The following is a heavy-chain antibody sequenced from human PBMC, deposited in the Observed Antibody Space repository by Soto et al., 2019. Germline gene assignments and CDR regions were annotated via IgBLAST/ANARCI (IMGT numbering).Heavy chain of an antibody. D-gene: IGHD3-10*01. CDR3: ATRTFGSNAFFDT. J-gene: IGHJ4*02. Sequence: QVQLQESCPGLVKPSETLSLTFSVSGASISSNYWSWVRQHPGKALEWIGYIYFGGTTQSNPSLKSRAIISLDTSKNQFSLNLSSVTAADTAVYYCATRTFGSNAFFDTWCQGALITVSS. CDR2: IYFGGTT. V-gene: IGHV4-59*01. CDR1: GASISSNY.